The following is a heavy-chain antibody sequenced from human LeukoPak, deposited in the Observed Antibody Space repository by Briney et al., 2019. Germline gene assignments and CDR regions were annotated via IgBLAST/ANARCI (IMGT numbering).Heavy chain of an antibody. Sequence: GGSLRLSCAASGFSFSSFWMSWVRQAPGKGLEWVAKINQDGSERYYVGSVKGRFTISRDNPKSSVFLLMNNLGAEDTAVYYCAKFSWSGLDYWGQGILVTVSS. CDR3: AKFSWSGLDY. CDR1: GFSFSSFW. J-gene: IGHJ4*02. CDR2: INQDGSER. V-gene: IGHV3-7*01.